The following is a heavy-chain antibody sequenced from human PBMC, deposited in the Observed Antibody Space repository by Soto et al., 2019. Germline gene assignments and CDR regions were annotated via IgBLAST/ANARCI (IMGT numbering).Heavy chain of an antibody. D-gene: IGHD6-13*01. CDR1: GYTFTSYG. CDR3: ARGWAAAGQPAWFDP. CDR2: ISAYNGNT. Sequence: ASVKVSCKASGYTFTSYGISWVRQAPGQGLERMGWISAYNGNTNYAQKLQGRVTMTTDTSTSTAYMELRSLRSDDTAVYYCARGWAAAGQPAWFDPWGQGTLVTSPQ. J-gene: IGHJ5*02. V-gene: IGHV1-18*01.